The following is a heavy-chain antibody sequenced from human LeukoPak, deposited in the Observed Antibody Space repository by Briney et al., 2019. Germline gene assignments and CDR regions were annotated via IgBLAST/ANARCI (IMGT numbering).Heavy chain of an antibody. CDR2: IYHSGST. CDR3: ARLHPAWGVVVAAGAFDI. Sequence: PSETLSLTCTVSGGSISSGSYYWSWIRQPAGKGLEWIGYIYHSGSTYYNPSLKSRVTISVDRSKNQFSLKLSSVTAADTAVYYCARLHPAWGVVVAAGAFDIWGQGTMVTVSS. CDR1: GGSISSGSYY. V-gene: IGHV4-30-2*01. J-gene: IGHJ3*02. D-gene: IGHD2-15*01.